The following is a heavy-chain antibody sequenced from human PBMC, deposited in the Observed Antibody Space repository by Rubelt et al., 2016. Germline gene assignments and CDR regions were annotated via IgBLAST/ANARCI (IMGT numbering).Heavy chain of an antibody. Sequence: QVQLVQSGAEVKKPGASVKVSCKVSGYTLTELSMHWVRQAPGKGLEWMGRIIPILGIANSAQKFQGRVTITADKSTSTAYMELSSLRSEDTALYYCASRTLINAFDVWGQGTMVTVSS. J-gene: IGHJ3*01. V-gene: IGHV1-69*04. CDR3: ASRTLINAFDV. D-gene: IGHD3-16*01. CDR2: IIPILGIA. CDR1: GYTLTELS.